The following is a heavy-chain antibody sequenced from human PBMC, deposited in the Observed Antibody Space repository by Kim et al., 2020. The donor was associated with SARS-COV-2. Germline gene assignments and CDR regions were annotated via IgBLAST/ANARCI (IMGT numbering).Heavy chain of an antibody. D-gene: IGHD1-26*01. CDR3: AREKDLLPLFDH. V-gene: IGHV1-3*01. Sequence: RYPQNLEDGVIITRDTSASTVYMEMSSLRSEDTAIYYCAREKDLLPLFDHWGQGTPVTVSS. J-gene: IGHJ4*02.